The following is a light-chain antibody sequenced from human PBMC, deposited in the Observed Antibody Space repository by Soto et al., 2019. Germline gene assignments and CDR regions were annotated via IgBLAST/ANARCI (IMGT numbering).Light chain of an antibody. Sequence: DIQMTQSPSSLSASVGDRVTITCRASQSISNYLNWYQQKPGKAPNLLIYAVSSLRSGVPSRFSGSGSGTDFPLTISSLQPEDFATYYCQQSYSTARTCGQGTKLEIK. J-gene: IGKJ2*01. CDR1: QSISNY. CDR2: AVS. V-gene: IGKV1-39*01. CDR3: QQSYSTART.